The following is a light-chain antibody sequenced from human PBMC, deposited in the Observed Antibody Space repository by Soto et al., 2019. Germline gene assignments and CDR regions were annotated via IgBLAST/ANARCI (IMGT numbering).Light chain of an antibody. CDR1: QSVSSS. J-gene: IGKJ4*01. CDR3: QHRSNWPLT. Sequence: DIVLTQSPATLSLSPGERATLSCRASQSVSSSLAWYQQKRGQAPRLLIYDTSNRATGIPAWFSGSGSGTDFTLTISSLEPDDFAVYYCQHRSNWPLTFGGGTKVEIK. CDR2: DTS. V-gene: IGKV3-11*01.